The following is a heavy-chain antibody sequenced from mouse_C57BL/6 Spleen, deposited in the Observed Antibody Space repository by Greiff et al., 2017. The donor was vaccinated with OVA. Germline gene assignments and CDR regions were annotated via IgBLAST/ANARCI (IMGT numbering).Heavy chain of an antibody. Sequence: VQLQQPGAELVMPGASVKLSCKASGYTFTSYWMHWVKQRPGQGLEWIGEIDPSDSYTNYNQKFQGKSTLTVDKSSSTAYMQLSSLTSEDSAVYYCARSYNRYYFDYWGQGTTLTVSS. D-gene: IGHD1-3*01. J-gene: IGHJ2*01. V-gene: IGHV1-69*01. CDR3: ARSYNRYYFDY. CDR2: IDPSDSYT. CDR1: GYTFTSYW.